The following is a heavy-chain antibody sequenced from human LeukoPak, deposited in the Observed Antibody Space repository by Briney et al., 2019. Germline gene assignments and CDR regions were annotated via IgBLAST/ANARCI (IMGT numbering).Heavy chain of an antibody. CDR3: ARGLSGGYASRYYYYYYMDV. V-gene: IGHV4-38-2*02. CDR2: IYHSGST. J-gene: IGHJ6*03. Sequence: SETLSLTCTVSGYSISSGYYWGWIRQPPGKGLEWIGSIYHSGSTYYNPSLKSRVTISVDTSKNQFSLKLSSVTAADTAVYYCARGLSGGYASRYYYYYYMDVWGKGTTVTVSS. D-gene: IGHD6-25*01. CDR1: GYSISSGYY.